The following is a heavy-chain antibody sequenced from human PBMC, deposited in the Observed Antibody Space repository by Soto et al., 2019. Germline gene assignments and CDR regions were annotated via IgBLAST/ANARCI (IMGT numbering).Heavy chain of an antibody. CDR2: IYYSGST. V-gene: IGHV4-39*01. CDR3: ASGGYSGYDSDDAFDI. CDR1: GGSISSSSYY. J-gene: IGHJ3*02. D-gene: IGHD5-12*01. Sequence: PSETLSLTCTVSGGSISSSSYYWGWIRQPPGKGLEWIGSIYYSGSTYYNPSLKSRVTISVDTSKNQFSLKLSSVTAADTAVYYCASGGYSGYDSDDAFDIWGQGTMVTVSS.